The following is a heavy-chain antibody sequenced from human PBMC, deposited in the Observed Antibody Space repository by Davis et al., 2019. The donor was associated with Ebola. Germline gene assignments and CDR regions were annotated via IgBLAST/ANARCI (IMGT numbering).Heavy chain of an antibody. D-gene: IGHD3-16*01. J-gene: IGHJ4*02. V-gene: IGHV3-23*01. CDR2: ISGSGGST. CDR1: GFTFSSYA. Sequence: GESLKISCAASGFTFSSYAMSWVRQAPGKGLEWVSAISGSGGSTYYADSVKGRFTISRDNAKNTLYLDMSSLRAEDTAIYYCTRDFDWDGGYWGRGTLVTVSS. CDR3: TRDFDWDGGY.